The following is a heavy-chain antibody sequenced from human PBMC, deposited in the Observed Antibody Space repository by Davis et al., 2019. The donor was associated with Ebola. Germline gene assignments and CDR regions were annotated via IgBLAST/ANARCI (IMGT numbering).Heavy chain of an antibody. J-gene: IGHJ3*02. CDR2: IIPIFGTA. CDR3: ARPYSSSSGEAFDI. Sequence: SVQVPCKASGGTFSSYAISWVRQAPGQGLEWMGGIIPIFGTANYAQKFQGRVTITADESTSTAYMELSSLRSEDTAVYYCARPYSSSSGEAFDIWGQGTMVTVSS. V-gene: IGHV1-69*13. CDR1: GGTFSSYA. D-gene: IGHD6-6*01.